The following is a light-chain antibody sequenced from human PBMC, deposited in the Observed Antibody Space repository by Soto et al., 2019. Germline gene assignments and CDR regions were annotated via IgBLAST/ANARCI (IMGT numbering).Light chain of an antibody. CDR2: DAS. J-gene: IGKJ5*01. V-gene: IGKV1-33*01. Sequence: DIQMTKSPSSLSASVGDRVTISCQASQDIRKSLNWYQQKPGKAPKLLIYDASNLETGVPSRFSGSGSGTYFTFTISSLQPEDVATYYCQHCHSLPLTFGQGTRLEIK. CDR1: QDIRKS. CDR3: QHCHSLPLT.